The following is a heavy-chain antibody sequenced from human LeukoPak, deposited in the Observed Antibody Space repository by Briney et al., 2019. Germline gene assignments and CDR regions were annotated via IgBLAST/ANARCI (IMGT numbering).Heavy chain of an antibody. Sequence: GSLRLSCAASGFPFSSYAMSWVRQAPGKGLEWVAFISGDSSTTYYTESVKGRFTISRDNVKKSLSLQMNALRADDTATYFCARDFNWAFDYWGQGAVVTVSS. CDR1: GFPFSSYA. CDR3: ARDFNWAFDY. J-gene: IGHJ4*02. D-gene: IGHD3-16*01. V-gene: IGHV3-48*01. CDR2: ISGDSSTT.